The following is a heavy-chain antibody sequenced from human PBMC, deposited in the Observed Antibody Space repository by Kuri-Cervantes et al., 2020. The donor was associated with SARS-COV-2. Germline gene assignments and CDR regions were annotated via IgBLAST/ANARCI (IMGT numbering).Heavy chain of an antibody. D-gene: IGHD2-21*01. CDR1: GFNFSRTD. J-gene: IGHJ4*02. Sequence: GESLKISCAASGFNFSRTDMHWVRQAPGKGLEWVAVISHDGKNKKCIASGKGRFTVSRDNSQNILYLHMKSLRSEDTAMYYCAKDRVGVQDFWGQGTLVTVSS. CDR3: AKDRVGVQDF. CDR2: ISHDGKNK. V-gene: IGHV3-30*18.